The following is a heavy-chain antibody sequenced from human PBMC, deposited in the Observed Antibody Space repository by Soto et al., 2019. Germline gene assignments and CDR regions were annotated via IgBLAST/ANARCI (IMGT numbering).Heavy chain of an antibody. Sequence: ASVKVSCKASGYTFTSYYMHWVRQAPGQGLEWMGIINPSGGSTSYAQKFQGRVTMTRDTPTSTVYMELSSLRSEDTAVYYCARDSSGWYANLRNWFDPWGQGTLVTV. CDR2: INPSGGST. CDR1: GYTFTSYY. D-gene: IGHD6-19*01. J-gene: IGHJ5*02. CDR3: ARDSSGWYANLRNWFDP. V-gene: IGHV1-46*01.